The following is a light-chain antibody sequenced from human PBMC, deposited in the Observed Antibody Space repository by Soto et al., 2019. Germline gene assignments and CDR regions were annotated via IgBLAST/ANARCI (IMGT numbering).Light chain of an antibody. Sequence: EIVLTQSPGTLSLSPGERATLSCRASQSVSSSYLAWYQQKPGQAPRLLIYGASSRATGIPDRFSGSGSGTEFTLTISSLEPEDFAVDYCQQYGSSPLYTFGQGTKLEIK. CDR2: GAS. CDR1: QSVSSSY. V-gene: IGKV3-20*01. J-gene: IGKJ2*01. CDR3: QQYGSSPLYT.